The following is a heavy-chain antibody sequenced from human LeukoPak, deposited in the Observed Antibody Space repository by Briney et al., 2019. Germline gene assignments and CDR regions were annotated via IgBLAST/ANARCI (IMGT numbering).Heavy chain of an antibody. V-gene: IGHV1-8*01. CDR3: ARRGAVAGTNGY. Sequence: ASVKVSCKASGYTFTSYDINWVRQATGQGLEWMGWMNPNSGITGYAQKFQGRVTMTRNTSISTAYMELSSLRSEDTAVYYCARRGAVAGTNGYWGQGTLVTVSS. CDR1: GYTFTSYD. CDR2: MNPNSGIT. J-gene: IGHJ4*02. D-gene: IGHD6-19*01.